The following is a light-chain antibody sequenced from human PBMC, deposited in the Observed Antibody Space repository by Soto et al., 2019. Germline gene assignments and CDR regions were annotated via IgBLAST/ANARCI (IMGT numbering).Light chain of an antibody. J-gene: IGKJ2*01. CDR3: QQSFDTSHT. Sequence: DIQMTQSPSSLSASVGDRVSITCRTSETISSNYLNWYQQKPGNAPKLLVYAASILQSGVPSRFAGGGFGTDFTLTITSLQPEDFAIYFCQQSFDTSHTFGRGTKLVI. CDR2: AAS. V-gene: IGKV1-39*01. CDR1: ETISSNY.